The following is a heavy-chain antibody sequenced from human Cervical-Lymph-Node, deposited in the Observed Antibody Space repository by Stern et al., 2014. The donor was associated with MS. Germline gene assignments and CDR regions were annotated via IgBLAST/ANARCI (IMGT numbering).Heavy chain of an antibody. D-gene: IGHD2-8*01. CDR3: ARDYEDTSMLFDH. Sequence: VQLVESGAAVVQPGTSLRISCAASGFTFSSYGIHWVRQAPGKGLEWVTVISYDGNHKYYAAYVKGRFTISRDNSKNTLHLQMNSVTPDDTAIYYCARDYEDTSMLFDHWGQGTLVTVSS. V-gene: IGHV3-30*03. CDR2: ISYDGNHK. J-gene: IGHJ4*02. CDR1: GFTFSSYG.